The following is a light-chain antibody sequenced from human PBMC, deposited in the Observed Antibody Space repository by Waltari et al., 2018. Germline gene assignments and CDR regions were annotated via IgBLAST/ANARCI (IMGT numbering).Light chain of an antibody. Sequence: QSVLTQPPSTSGTPGKRVTISCSASSSNFGRNPRNWYQQLQGAAPKLLIYINKKRPQGVPDRFSGSKSGTSASLAISGLLSEDEADYYCTAWDDSLNGPVLGGGTKLTVL. J-gene: IGLJ3*02. CDR1: SSNFGRNP. V-gene: IGLV1-44*01. CDR3: TAWDDSLNGPV. CDR2: INK.